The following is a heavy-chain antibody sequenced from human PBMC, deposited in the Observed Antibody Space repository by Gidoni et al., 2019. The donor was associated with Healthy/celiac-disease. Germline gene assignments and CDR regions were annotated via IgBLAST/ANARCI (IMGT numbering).Heavy chain of an antibody. CDR3: ARHPLVPSIDY. V-gene: IGHV4-39*01. J-gene: IGHJ4*02. CDR2: IYYSGST. Sequence: LQLQESGPGLLTPSETLSLTRTVSGGSISSSSYYWGWIRQPPGKGLEWIGSIYYSGSTYYNPSLKSRVTISVDTSKNQFSLKLSSVTAADTAVYYCARHPLVPSIDYWGQGTLVTVSS. D-gene: IGHD2-8*02. CDR1: GGSISSSSYY.